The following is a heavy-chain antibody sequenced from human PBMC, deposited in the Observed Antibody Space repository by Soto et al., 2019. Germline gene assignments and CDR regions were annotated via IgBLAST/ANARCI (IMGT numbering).Heavy chain of an antibody. J-gene: IGHJ4*02. CDR2: ISSTSSII. CDR1: GFTFSSYS. Sequence: GGSLRLSCAASGFTFSSYSMDWVRQAPGKGLEWVSYISSTSSIIYYADSVKGRFTISRDNARNSLYLQMNSLRDEDTAVYCCARDRLNDYGDSIFDYWGQGTLVTVSS. V-gene: IGHV3-48*02. D-gene: IGHD4-17*01. CDR3: ARDRLNDYGDSIFDY.